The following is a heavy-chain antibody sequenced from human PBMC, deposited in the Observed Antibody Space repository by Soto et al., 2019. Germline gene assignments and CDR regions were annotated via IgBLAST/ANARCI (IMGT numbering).Heavy chain of an antibody. CDR2: IYYSGST. CDR3: AREGTRDGYNEEDY. V-gene: IGHV4-31*03. J-gene: IGHJ4*02. D-gene: IGHD5-12*01. CDR1: GGSISSGGYY. Sequence: QVQLQESGPGLVKPSQTLSLTCTVSGGSISSGGYYWSWIRQHPGKGLEWIGYIYYSGSTYYNPSLKSRVTISVDTSKNQFSLKLSSVAAADTAVYYCAREGTRDGYNEEDYWGQGTLVTVSS.